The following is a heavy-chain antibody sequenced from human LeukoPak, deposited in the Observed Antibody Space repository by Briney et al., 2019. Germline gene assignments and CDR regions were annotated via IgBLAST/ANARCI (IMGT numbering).Heavy chain of an antibody. V-gene: IGHV1-69*05. J-gene: IGHJ3*02. Sequence: SVKVSCKASGGTFSSYAISWVRQAPGQGLEWMGGIIPIFGTANYAQKLQGRVTMTTDTSTSTAYMELRSLRSDDTAVYYCARDSMDDILTGYYNHAFDIWGQGTMVTVSS. D-gene: IGHD3-9*01. CDR3: ARDSMDDILTGYYNHAFDI. CDR2: IIPIFGTA. CDR1: GGTFSSYA.